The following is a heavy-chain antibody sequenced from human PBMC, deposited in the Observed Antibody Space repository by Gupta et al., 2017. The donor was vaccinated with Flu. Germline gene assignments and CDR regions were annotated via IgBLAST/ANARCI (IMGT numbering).Heavy chain of an antibody. J-gene: IGHJ4*02. Sequence: VQPGGSLRLSCAASGFTFGSYAMSWVRQAPGKGLEWVSGINGGGDTRYYADSVKGRFTITRDSSKNTLYLQMNSLRAEDTAIYYCAKESTDYPSTFFDYWGQGTLVTVSS. CDR2: INGGGDTR. V-gene: IGHV3-23*01. CDR1: GFTFGSYA. CDR3: AKESTDYPSTFFDY. D-gene: IGHD4-11*01.